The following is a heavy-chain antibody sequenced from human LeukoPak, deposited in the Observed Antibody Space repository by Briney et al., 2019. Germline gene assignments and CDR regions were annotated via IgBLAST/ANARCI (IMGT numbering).Heavy chain of an antibody. V-gene: IGHV4-34*01. CDR3: ASHRGDTYGPYDY. Sequence: KPSETLSLTCAVYGGSLSGHYWSWIRQPPGKGLEWLGEINHSGSTNYNPSLKSRVTISVDTSNNQLSLKVNSVTAADTATYYCASHRGDTYGPYDYWGQGTLVTVSS. D-gene: IGHD5-18*01. CDR2: INHSGST. CDR1: GGSLSGHY. J-gene: IGHJ4*02.